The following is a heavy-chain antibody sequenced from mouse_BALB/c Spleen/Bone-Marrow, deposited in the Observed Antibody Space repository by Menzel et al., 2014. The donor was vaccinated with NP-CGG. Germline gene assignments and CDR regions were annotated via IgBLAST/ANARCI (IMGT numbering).Heavy chain of an antibody. Sequence: QVHVKQSAAELARPGASVKMSCKASGYTFSSYTMHWVKQRPGQDLVWIGFINPSSDYAEYNEKFKDKTTLTADKSSSTAYTQLSSLTYEDSAVYYCAKPTVVADFDYWGQGTTLTVSS. J-gene: IGHJ2*01. D-gene: IGHD1-1*01. V-gene: IGHV1-4*02. CDR2: INPSSDYA. CDR3: AKPTVVADFDY. CDR1: GYTFSSYT.